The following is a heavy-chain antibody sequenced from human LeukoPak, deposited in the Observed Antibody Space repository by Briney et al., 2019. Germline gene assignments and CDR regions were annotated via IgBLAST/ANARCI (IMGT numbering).Heavy chain of an antibody. Sequence: LPGGSLRLSCAVSGFTFSSYWMHWVRQAPGKRLVWVSRIDRDGSRINYADSVKGRFTISRDNGKNTLFLQMNSLRAEDAAVYYCVRGNDYGGPHYWGQGTLVTVSS. V-gene: IGHV3-74*01. D-gene: IGHD4-23*01. CDR2: IDRDGSRI. J-gene: IGHJ4*02. CDR1: GFTFSSYW. CDR3: VRGNDYGGPHY.